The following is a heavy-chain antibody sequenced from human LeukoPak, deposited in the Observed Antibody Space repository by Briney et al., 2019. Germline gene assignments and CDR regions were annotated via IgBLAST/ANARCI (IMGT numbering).Heavy chain of an antibody. Sequence: GASVKVSCKASGYTFTSYFIHWVRQAPGQGLEWMGIINPSDGSTSYAQNFRGRVTMTRDTSTSTVYMELSSLRSEDTAVYYCARGELPSLFDAFDIWGQGTMVTVSS. CDR3: ARGELPSLFDAFDI. CDR1: GYTFTSYF. D-gene: IGHD2-15*01. CDR2: INPSDGST. V-gene: IGHV1-46*01. J-gene: IGHJ3*02.